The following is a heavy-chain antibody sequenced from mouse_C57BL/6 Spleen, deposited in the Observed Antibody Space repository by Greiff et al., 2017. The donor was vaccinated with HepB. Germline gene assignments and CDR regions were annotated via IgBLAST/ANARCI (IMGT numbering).Heavy chain of an antibody. J-gene: IGHJ1*03. Sequence: EVQLQQSGPVLVKPGASVKMSCKASGYTFTDYYMNWVTQSHGKSLEWIGVINPYNGGTSYNQKFKGKATLTVDKSSSPAYMELNSLTTEDSAVYYCARPFYYGRSYWYFDVWGTGTTVTVSS. CDR1: GYTFTDYY. D-gene: IGHD1-1*01. CDR2: INPYNGGT. CDR3: ARPFYYGRSYWYFDV. V-gene: IGHV1-19*01.